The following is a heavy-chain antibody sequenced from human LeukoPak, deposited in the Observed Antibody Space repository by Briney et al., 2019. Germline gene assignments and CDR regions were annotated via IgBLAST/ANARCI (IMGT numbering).Heavy chain of an antibody. D-gene: IGHD6-19*01. CDR2: IYTSGST. Sequence: SETLSLTCTVSGGSISSYYWSWIRQPAGKGLEWIGRIYTSGSTNYNPSLKSRVTISVDTSKNQFSLKLSSVTAADTAVYYCARDGGIAVAGIYYYYYHYMDVWGKGTTVTIS. CDR3: ARDGGIAVAGIYYYYYHYMDV. V-gene: IGHV4-4*07. CDR1: GGSISSYY. J-gene: IGHJ6*03.